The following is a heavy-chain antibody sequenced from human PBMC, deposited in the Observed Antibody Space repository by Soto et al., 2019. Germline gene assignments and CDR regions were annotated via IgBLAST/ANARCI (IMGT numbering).Heavy chain of an antibody. V-gene: IGHV5-10-1*01. CDR3: ARRAGSYTDFDY. CDR1: GYSFTSYW. Sequence: HGESLKISCKGSGYSFTSYWISWVRQMPGKGLEWMGRIDPSDSYTNYSPSFQGHVTISADKSISTAYLQWSSLKASDTAMYYCARRAGSYTDFDYWGQGTLVTVSS. J-gene: IGHJ4*02. D-gene: IGHD1-26*01. CDR2: IDPSDSYT.